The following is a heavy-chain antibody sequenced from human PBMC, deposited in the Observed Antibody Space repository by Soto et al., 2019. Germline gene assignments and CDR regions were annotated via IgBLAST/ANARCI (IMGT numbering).Heavy chain of an antibody. CDR2: ISTSKGNT. CDR1: GYTFTSYG. J-gene: IGHJ4*02. Sequence: QVQLVQSGPEVKKPGASVKVSCKTSGYTFTSYGIAWGRQAPGQGLEWMGWISTSKGNTNYAQKFQGRVTMTTDTSTSTAYMERRSLRSDDTAVYYCATRSPAFDFWGQGTLVTVSS. CDR3: ATRSPAFDF. V-gene: IGHV1-18*01.